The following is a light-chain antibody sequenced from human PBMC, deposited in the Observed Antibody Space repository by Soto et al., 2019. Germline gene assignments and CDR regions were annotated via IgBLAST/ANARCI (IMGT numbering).Light chain of an antibody. Sequence: DIQMTQSPSSLSASVGDRVTITCQASQDISNYLNWYQQKPGKAPKLLIYDASNLETGVPSRFSGSGPATDFTFTISSLQPEDIATYYCQQYDNLPFTFGGGTKVEIK. CDR3: QQYDNLPFT. CDR1: QDISNY. V-gene: IGKV1-33*01. CDR2: DAS. J-gene: IGKJ4*01.